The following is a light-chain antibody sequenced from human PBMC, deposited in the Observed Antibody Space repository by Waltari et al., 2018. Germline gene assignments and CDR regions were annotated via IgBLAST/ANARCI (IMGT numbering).Light chain of an antibody. CDR1: QSVTTN. CDR3: QQYHQRPPWT. Sequence: ETVLTQSPGILSVPPGERATLSCRASQSVTTNLAWYQQKPGLVPRLLIYDVSTRAAGVPARFSGSGSGTEFTLTISSLQSEDFAVYYCQQYHQRPPWTFGPGTKVEMK. CDR2: DVS. V-gene: IGKV3-15*01. J-gene: IGKJ1*01.